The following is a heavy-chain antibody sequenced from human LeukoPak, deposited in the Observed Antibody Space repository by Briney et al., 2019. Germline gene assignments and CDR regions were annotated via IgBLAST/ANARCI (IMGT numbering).Heavy chain of an antibody. Sequence: GGSLRLSCAASGFTFSSYSMNWVRQAPGKGLEWVSSISSSSSYIYYADSVKGRFTISRDNAKNSLYLQMNSLRAEDTAVYYCARDLSITMVRGVPFDYWGQGTLVTVSS. D-gene: IGHD3-10*01. V-gene: IGHV3-21*01. J-gene: IGHJ4*02. CDR1: GFTFSSYS. CDR2: ISSSSSYI. CDR3: ARDLSITMVRGVPFDY.